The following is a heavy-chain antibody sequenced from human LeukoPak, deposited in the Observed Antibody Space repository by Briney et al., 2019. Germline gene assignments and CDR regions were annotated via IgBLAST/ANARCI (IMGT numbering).Heavy chain of an antibody. CDR2: IYYSGST. D-gene: IGHD3-22*01. V-gene: IGHV4-39*01. J-gene: IGHJ3*02. CDR1: GGSISSSSYY. CDR3: ARQKRITMIVVVIGAFDI. Sequence: PSETLSLTCTVSGGSISSSSYYWGWIRQPPGKGLEWIGSIYYSGSTYYNPSLKSRVTISVDTSKNQFSLKLSSVTAADTAVYYCARQKRITMIVVVIGAFDIWGQGTMVTVSS.